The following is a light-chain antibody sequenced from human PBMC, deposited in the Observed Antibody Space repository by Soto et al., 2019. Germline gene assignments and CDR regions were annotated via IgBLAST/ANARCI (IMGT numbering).Light chain of an antibody. V-gene: IGLV2-14*01. Sequence: QSVLTQPASVSGSPGQSITISCTGTSSDVGGYDFVSWFQHHPGKVPKLVIYEVNNRPSGVSYRFSGSKSDNTASLTISDLQAEDEADYYCSSYTSSSPRVFGTGTKLTVL. CDR1: SSDVGGYDF. CDR3: SSYTSSSPRV. J-gene: IGLJ1*01. CDR2: EVN.